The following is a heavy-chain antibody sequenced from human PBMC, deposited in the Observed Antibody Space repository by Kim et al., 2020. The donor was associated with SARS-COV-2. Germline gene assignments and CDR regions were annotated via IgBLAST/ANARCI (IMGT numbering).Heavy chain of an antibody. CDR2: I. J-gene: IGHJ4*02. CDR3: ARGVVGAAFAS. D-gene: IGHD2-15*01. Sequence: IKDADTVKSRINITRDNAKTSLYIQMNRLRAEDTAVYYCARGVVGAAFASWGQGTLVTVSS. V-gene: IGHV3-21*01.